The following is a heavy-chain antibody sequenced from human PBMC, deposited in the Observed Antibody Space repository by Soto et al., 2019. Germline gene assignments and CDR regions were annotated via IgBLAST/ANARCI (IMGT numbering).Heavy chain of an antibody. CDR1: GFTFSSYT. V-gene: IGHV3-23*01. D-gene: IGHD2-15*01. Sequence: GGSLRLSCAASGFTFSSYTMSWVRQTPGKGLECVSAISGSGGTTYYADSVKGRFTISRDNSKNTLYVQMNSLRAEDTAVYYCVKDQYCSGGSCYWNIWGQGTLVTVSS. CDR3: VKDQYCSGGSCYWNI. CDR2: ISGSGGTT. J-gene: IGHJ4*02.